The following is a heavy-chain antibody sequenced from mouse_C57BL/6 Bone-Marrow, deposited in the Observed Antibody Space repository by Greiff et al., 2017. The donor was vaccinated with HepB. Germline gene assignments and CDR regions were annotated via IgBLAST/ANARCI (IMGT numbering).Heavy chain of an antibody. CDR3: AREGIY. V-gene: IGHV5-4*01. CDR1: GFTFSSYA. CDR2: ISDGGSYT. J-gene: IGHJ2*01. Sequence: DVQLQESGGGLVKPGGSLKLSCAASGFTFSSYAMSWVRQTPEKRLEWVATISDGGSYTYYPDNVKGRFTISRDNAKNNLYLQMSHLKSEDTAMYYCAREGIYWGQGTTLTVSS.